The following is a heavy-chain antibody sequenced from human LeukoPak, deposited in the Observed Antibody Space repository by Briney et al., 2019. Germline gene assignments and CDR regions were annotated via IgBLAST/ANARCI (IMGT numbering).Heavy chain of an antibody. V-gene: IGHV3-30-3*01. CDR3: ARDKLGFDY. Sequence: PGRSLRLSCAASGFTFSSYAMHWVRQAPGKGLEWVAVISYDGSNKYYADSVKGRFTISRDNSKNTLYLQMNSLRAEDTAVYYCARDKLGFDYWGQGTLVTVSS. CDR2: ISYDGSNK. J-gene: IGHJ4*02. D-gene: IGHD3-16*01. CDR1: GFTFSSYA.